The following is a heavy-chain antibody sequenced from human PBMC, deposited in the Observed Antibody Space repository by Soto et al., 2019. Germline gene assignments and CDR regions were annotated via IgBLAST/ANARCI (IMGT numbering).Heavy chain of an antibody. CDR1: GFTFSTFA. J-gene: IGHJ5*02. D-gene: IGHD2-2*02. Sequence: QVQLVESGGGVVQPGRSLRLSCAASGFTFSTFAMHWVHQAPGKGLEWVAIISYDGSNKYYADSVKGRYTISRDNSKNTLSLQMNSLRAEDTAVYYCVRDPIGYCSSTSCYNNWFDPWGQGTLVTVSS. CDR2: ISYDGSNK. V-gene: IGHV3-30-3*01. CDR3: VRDPIGYCSSTSCYNNWFDP.